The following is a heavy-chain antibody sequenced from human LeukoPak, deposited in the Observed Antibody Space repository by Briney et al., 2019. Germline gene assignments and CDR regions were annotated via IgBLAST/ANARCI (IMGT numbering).Heavy chain of an antibody. CDR2: ISGSGGST. V-gene: IGHV3-23*01. Sequence: PGGSLRFSCAASGFTFSSYAMSWVRQAPGKGLEWVSAISGSGGSTYYADSVKGRFTISRDNTKNTLYLQMDSLRAEDTAVYYCAKDNHYYGSGSYPFYYYGMDVWGQGTTVTVSS. D-gene: IGHD3-10*01. J-gene: IGHJ6*02. CDR3: AKDNHYYGSGSYPFYYYGMDV. CDR1: GFTFSSYA.